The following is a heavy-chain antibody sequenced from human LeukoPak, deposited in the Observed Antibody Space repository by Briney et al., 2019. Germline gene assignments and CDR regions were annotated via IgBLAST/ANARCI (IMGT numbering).Heavy chain of an antibody. J-gene: IGHJ3*02. CDR1: GFTFDDYA. CDR2: ISWNSGSI. CDR3: AKDVRSPSAFDI. V-gene: IGHV3-9*01. Sequence: SGGSLRLSCAASGFTFDDYAMHWVRQAPEKGLEWVSGISWNSGSIGYADSVKGRFTISRDNAKNSLYLQMNSLRAEDTALYYCAKDVRSPSAFDIWGQGTMVTVSS.